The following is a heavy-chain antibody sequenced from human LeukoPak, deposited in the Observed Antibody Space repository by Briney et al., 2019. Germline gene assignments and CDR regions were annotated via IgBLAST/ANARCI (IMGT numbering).Heavy chain of an antibody. CDR3: ASGLWFGEATSYYYYMDV. CDR2: IYYAGSA. CDR1: GGSISSYY. V-gene: IGHV4-59*01. D-gene: IGHD3-10*01. J-gene: IGHJ6*03. Sequence: PSETLSLTCGVSGGSISSYYWAWIRQAPGKGLEWIGYIYYAGSANYNPSLKSRVTISVDTSKNQFSLKLSSVTAADTAVYYCASGLWFGEATSYYYYMDVWGKGTTVTISS.